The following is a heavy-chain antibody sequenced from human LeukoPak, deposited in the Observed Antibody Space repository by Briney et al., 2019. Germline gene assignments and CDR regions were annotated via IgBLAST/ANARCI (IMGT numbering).Heavy chain of an antibody. CDR3: ARAPEWLIFDY. CDR2: IYSGGST. CDR1: GFTVSSNY. J-gene: IGHJ4*02. V-gene: IGHV3-53*04. Sequence: GGSLRLSCAASGFTVSSNYMSWVRQAPAEELEWVSVIYSGGSTYYADSVKGRFTISRHNSKNTLYLQMNSLRAEDTAVYYCARAPEWLIFDYWGQGTLVTVSS. D-gene: IGHD6-19*01.